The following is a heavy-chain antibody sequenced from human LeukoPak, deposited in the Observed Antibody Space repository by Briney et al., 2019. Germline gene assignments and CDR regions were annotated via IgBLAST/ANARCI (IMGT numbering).Heavy chain of an antibody. CDR1: GFTFSSYW. V-gene: IGHV3-30-3*01. CDR3: ASDLEV. J-gene: IGHJ6*02. Sequence: PGGSLRLSCAASGFTFSSYWMHWVRQAPGKGLEWVAVISYDGSNKYYADSVKGRFTISRDNSKNTLYLQMNSLRAEDTAVYYCASDLEVWGQGTTVTVSS. CDR2: ISYDGSNK.